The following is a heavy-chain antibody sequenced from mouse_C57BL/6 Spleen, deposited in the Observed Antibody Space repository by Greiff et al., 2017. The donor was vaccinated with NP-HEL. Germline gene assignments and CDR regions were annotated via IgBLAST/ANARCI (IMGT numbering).Heavy chain of an antibody. V-gene: IGHV5-17*01. Sequence: DVQLVESGGGLVKPGGSLKLSCAASGFTFSDYGMHWVRQAPETGLEWVAYISSGSSTIYYADTVKGRFTISRDNAKNTLFLQMTSLRSEDTAMYYCARPDGYYPYYFDYWGQGTTLTVSS. CDR2: ISSGSSTI. J-gene: IGHJ2*01. D-gene: IGHD2-3*01. CDR3: ARPDGYYPYYFDY. CDR1: GFTFSDYG.